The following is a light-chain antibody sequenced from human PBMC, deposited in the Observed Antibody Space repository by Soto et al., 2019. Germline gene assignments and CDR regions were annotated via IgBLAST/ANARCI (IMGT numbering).Light chain of an antibody. J-gene: IGKJ2*01. CDR2: GAP. Sequence: IQMTQSPSSLSASVGDSVTATCRASQSINIYLNWYQQKPGKAPTLLIYGAPSLQSGVPSRFTGGGSRTDFTLTISSLQPEDFATYYCQQSYRSPYTFGQGTKLEIK. CDR3: QQSYRSPYT. V-gene: IGKV1-39*01. CDR1: QSINIY.